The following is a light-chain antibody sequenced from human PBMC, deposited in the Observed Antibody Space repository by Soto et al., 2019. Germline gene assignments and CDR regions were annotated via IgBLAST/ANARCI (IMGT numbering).Light chain of an antibody. CDR3: QQYNHWRSVS. Sequence: EIVMTPSPATLSVSPGERATLYCRASQSVSRKLAWYQHKPGQAPRLLIYDTSTRAADIPARFSGSGSGTDFTLTISSLQSEDFAVYYCQQYNHWRSVSFGQGTRLEIK. J-gene: IGKJ5*01. CDR2: DTS. V-gene: IGKV3-15*01. CDR1: QSVSRK.